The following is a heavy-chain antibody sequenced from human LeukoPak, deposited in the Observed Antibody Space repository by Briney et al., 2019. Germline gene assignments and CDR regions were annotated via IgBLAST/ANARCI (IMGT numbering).Heavy chain of an antibody. CDR1: GFTFSSYG. Sequence: GSLRLSCAASGFTFSSYGMHWVRQAPGKGLEWVANIKQDGSEKYYVDSVKGRFTISRDNAKNSLFLQMNSLRAEDTAVYYCVRDSYTNTWHFQGKDYWGQGTLVTVSS. D-gene: IGHD2-2*02. CDR3: VRDSYTNTWHFQGKDY. CDR2: IKQDGSEK. V-gene: IGHV3-7*01. J-gene: IGHJ4*02.